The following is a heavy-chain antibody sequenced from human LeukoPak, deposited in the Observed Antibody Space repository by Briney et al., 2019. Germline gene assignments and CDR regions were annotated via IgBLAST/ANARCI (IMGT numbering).Heavy chain of an antibody. D-gene: IGHD3-22*01. V-gene: IGHV1-3*01. Sequence: ASVKVSCKASGYSFTNYAVNWVRQAPGQRLKWMGWINAGNGNRKYSQEFQGRITISRDTSASTAYMELSSLRSDDTAVYYCARDYYYDSSGYSPFDFWGQGTLVTVSS. J-gene: IGHJ4*02. CDR1: GYSFTNYA. CDR2: INAGNGNR. CDR3: ARDYYYDSSGYSPFDF.